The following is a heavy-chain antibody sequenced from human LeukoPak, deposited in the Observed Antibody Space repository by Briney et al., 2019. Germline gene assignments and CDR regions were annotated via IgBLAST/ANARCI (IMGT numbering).Heavy chain of an antibody. CDR2: ISGSAGST. D-gene: IGHD4-17*01. CDR3: GKSHGYGDCVDY. J-gene: IGHJ4*02. Sequence: PGGSLRLSCAASGFTFSSYAMSWVRQAPGKGLEWVSIISGSAGSTYYADSVKGRFTISRDNFKNTLYLQMNSLRAEDTAIYYCGKSHGYGDCVDYWGQGTLVTVSS. V-gene: IGHV3-23*01. CDR1: GFTFSSYA.